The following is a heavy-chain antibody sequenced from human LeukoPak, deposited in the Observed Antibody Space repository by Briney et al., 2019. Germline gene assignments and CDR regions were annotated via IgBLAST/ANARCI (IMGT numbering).Heavy chain of an antibody. Sequence: SETLSLTCAVYGGSFSGYYWSWIRQPPGKGLEWIGEINHSGSTNYNPSLKSGVTISVDTSKNQFSLKLSSVTAADTAVYYCARRKITIFGVVKNWFDPWGQGTLVTVSS. CDR1: GGSFSGYY. J-gene: IGHJ5*02. CDR3: ARRKITIFGVVKNWFDP. D-gene: IGHD3-3*01. V-gene: IGHV4-34*01. CDR2: INHSGST.